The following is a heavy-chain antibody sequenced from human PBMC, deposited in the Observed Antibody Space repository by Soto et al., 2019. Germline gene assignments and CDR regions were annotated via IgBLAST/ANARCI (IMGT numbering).Heavy chain of an antibody. CDR2: IYYSGST. J-gene: IGHJ6*02. CDR1: CGSISSGDYY. D-gene: IGHD3-10*01. V-gene: IGHV4-30-4*01. Sequence: PSETLSLTCTVSCGSISSGDYYWSWIRQPPGKGLEWIGYIYYSGSTYYNPTLKSRVTISVDTSKNQFSLKLSSVTAADTAVYYCARVVGGMDYYYGMDVWGQGTTVTVSS. CDR3: ARVVGGMDYYYGMDV.